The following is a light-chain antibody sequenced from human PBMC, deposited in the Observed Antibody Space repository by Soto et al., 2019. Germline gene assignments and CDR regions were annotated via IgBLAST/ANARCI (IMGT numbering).Light chain of an antibody. CDR2: AAS. Sequence: DLQMTQSPFSLYASVGDRVTITCRASQSISNYLNWYQQKPGKAPKLLIYAASSLQSGVPSRFSGSGSGTDFTLTISSLQPEDFATYYCQQSYSTPITFGQGTRLEIK. J-gene: IGKJ5*01. CDR1: QSISNY. V-gene: IGKV1-39*01. CDR3: QQSYSTPIT.